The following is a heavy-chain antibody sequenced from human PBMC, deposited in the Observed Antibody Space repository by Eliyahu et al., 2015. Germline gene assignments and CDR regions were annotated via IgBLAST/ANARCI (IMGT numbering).Heavy chain of an antibody. V-gene: IGHV2-5*02. Sequence: QITLKESGPTLVKPTQTLTLTCXFSGFXXSTSGVGVGWXRQPPGKALEWLALIYWDDDKRYSPSLKSRLTITKDTSKNQVVLTMTNMDPVDTATYYCAHGYSSSSRFDYWGQGTLVTVSS. J-gene: IGHJ4*02. CDR3: AHGYSSSSRFDY. CDR2: IYWDDDK. D-gene: IGHD6-6*01. CDR1: GFXXSTSGVG.